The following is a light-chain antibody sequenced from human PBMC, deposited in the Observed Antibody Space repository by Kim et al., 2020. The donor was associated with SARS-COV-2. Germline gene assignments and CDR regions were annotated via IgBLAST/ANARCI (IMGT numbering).Light chain of an antibody. CDR1: SSDIGGSND. J-gene: IGLJ3*02. CDR2: DVS. CDR3: TSYTNKSALVV. V-gene: IGLV2-14*03. Sequence: QSALTQPASVSGSPGQSITISCTGTSSDIGGSNDVSWYQQQPGKAPRLMIYDVSNRPSRISSRFSGSKSGNTAFLTISGLQAEDEADYYCTSYTNKSALVVFGGGTKVTVL.